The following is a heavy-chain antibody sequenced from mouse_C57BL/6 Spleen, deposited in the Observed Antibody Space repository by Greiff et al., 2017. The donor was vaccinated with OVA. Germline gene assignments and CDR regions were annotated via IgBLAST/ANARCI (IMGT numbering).Heavy chain of an antibody. D-gene: IGHD1-1*01. CDR3: TRDYYGSSYFDY. V-gene: IGHV5-9-1*02. J-gene: IGHJ2*01. Sequence: DVKLVESGAGLVKPGGSLKLSCAASGFTFSSYAMSWVRQTPEKRLEWVAYISSGGDYIYYADTVKGRFTISRDNARNTLYLQMSSLKSEDTAMYYCTRDYYGSSYFDYWGQGTTLTVSS. CDR1: GFTFSSYA. CDR2: ISSGGDYI.